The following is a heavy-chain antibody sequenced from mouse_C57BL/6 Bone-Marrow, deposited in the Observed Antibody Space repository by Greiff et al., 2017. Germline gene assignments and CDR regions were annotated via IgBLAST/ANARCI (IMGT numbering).Heavy chain of an antibody. CDR2: ISYSGST. J-gene: IGHJ4*01. CDR3: ARSGLRLGPYAMDY. Sequence: EVKLQESGPGMVKPSQSLSLTCTVTGYSITSGYDWHWIRHFPGNKLEWMGYISYSGSTNYNPSLKSRISITHDTSKNHFFLKLNSVTTEDTATYYCARSGLRLGPYAMDYWGQGTSVTVSS. D-gene: IGHD2-4*01. V-gene: IGHV3-1*01. CDR1: GYSITSGYD.